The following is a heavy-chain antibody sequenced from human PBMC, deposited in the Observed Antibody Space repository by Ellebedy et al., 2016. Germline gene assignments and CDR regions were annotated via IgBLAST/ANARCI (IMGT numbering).Heavy chain of an antibody. V-gene: IGHV3-48*02. CDR3: ARELELLAYYGMDV. Sequence: GESLKISXAASGFTFSSYSMNWVRQAPGKGLEWVSYISSSSSTIYYADSVKGRFTISRDNAKNSLYLQMNSLRDEDTAVYYCARELELLAYYGMDVWGQGTTVTVSS. CDR2: ISSSSSTI. J-gene: IGHJ6*02. CDR1: GFTFSSYS. D-gene: IGHD1-7*01.